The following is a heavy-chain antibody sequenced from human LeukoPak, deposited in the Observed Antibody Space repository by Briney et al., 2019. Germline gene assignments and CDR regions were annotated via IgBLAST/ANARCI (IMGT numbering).Heavy chain of an antibody. Sequence: GGSLRLSCAASGFTFSSYEMNWVRQAPGKGLEWVSAISGSGGNTYYADSVKGRFTISRDNSKNTLYLQMNSLRAEDTAVYYCARDLNYYGSGSYSYFDYWGQGTLVTVSS. D-gene: IGHD3-10*01. J-gene: IGHJ4*02. CDR1: GFTFSSYE. CDR2: ISGSGGNT. CDR3: ARDLNYYGSGSYSYFDY. V-gene: IGHV3-23*01.